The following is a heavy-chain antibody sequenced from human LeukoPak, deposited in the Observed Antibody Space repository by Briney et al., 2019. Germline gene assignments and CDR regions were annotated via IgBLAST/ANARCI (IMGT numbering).Heavy chain of an antibody. CDR1: GFTFDDYA. CDR2: ISWNSGSI. CDR3: AKDSQINYDILTGYFGY. V-gene: IGHV3-9*01. J-gene: IGHJ4*02. D-gene: IGHD3-9*01. Sequence: PGGSLRLSCAASGFTFDDYAMHWVRQAPGKGLEWVSGISWNSGSIGYADSVKGRFTISRDNAKNSLYLQMNSLRAEDTALYYCAKDSQINYDILTGYFGYWGQGTLVTVSS.